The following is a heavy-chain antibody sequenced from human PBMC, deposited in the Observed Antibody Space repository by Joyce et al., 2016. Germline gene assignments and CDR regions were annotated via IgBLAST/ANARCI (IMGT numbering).Heavy chain of an antibody. V-gene: IGHV4-34*01. CDR3: ARSQWLAPLMY. CDR2: INNSRVT. D-gene: IGHD6-19*01. Sequence: QVQLQQWGAGLLKPSETLSLTCAVSGGPFRGFFWTWVRKPPGKGLEGIGDINNSRVTNYNPSLKTRVTFSVDTSKNQFSLKLTSLSAADTAVYYCARSQWLAPLMYWGQGTPVTVSS. J-gene: IGHJ4*02. CDR1: GGPFRGFF.